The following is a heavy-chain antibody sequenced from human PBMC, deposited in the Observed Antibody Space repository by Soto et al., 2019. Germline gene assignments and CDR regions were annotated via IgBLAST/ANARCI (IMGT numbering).Heavy chain of an antibody. CDR2: INGGNGDT. D-gene: IGHD2-2*01. V-gene: IGHV1-3*01. CDR1: GYTSTTYP. Sequence: ASVKVSCKASGYTSTTYPIHWVRQAPGQRLEWMGWINGGNGDTKYSQKFQGRVTITRDTSASTAYMDLSSLRSEDTAVYYCARDYGYCSSSDCYPLLDSWGQGTLVTVSS. CDR3: ARDYGYCSSSDCYPLLDS. J-gene: IGHJ4*02.